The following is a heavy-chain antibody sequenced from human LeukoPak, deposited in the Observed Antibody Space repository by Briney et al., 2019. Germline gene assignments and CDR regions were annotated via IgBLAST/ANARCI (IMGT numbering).Heavy chain of an antibody. J-gene: IGHJ4*02. CDR1: GFTFDDDA. D-gene: IGHD5-18*01. V-gene: IGHV3-49*04. CDR3: TRDPGTQLWLEAN. CDR2: IRSKDYGGTT. Sequence: GGSLRLSCTASGFTFDDDAMSWVRQAPGKGLEWVGFIRSKDYGGTTEYAASVNGRFSISRDDSKSIAYLQMNSLKIEDTAVYYCTRDPGTQLWLEANWGQGTLVTVSS.